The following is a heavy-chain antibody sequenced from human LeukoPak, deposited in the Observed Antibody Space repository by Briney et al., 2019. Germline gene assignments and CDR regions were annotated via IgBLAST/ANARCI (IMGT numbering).Heavy chain of an antibody. CDR3: ARGQGSSWYYYYGMDV. CDR2: INHSGST. V-gene: IGHV4-34*01. J-gene: IGHJ6*02. Sequence: PSETLSLTCAVYGGSFSGYYWSWIRQPPGKGLEWIGEINHSGSTNYNPSLKSRVTISVDTSKNQFSLKLSSVTAADTAVYYCARGQGSSWYYYYGMDVWGQGTTVTVSS. CDR1: GGSFSGYY. D-gene: IGHD6-13*01.